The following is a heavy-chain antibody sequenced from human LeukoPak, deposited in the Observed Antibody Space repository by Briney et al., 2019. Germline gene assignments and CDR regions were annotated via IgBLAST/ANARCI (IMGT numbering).Heavy chain of an antibody. CDR3: ARGGYTAMAPFDY. V-gene: IGHV4-34*01. J-gene: IGHJ4*02. D-gene: IGHD5-18*01. CDR2: INHSGST. Sequence: PSETLSLTCTVSGGSISSYYWSWIRQPPGKGLEWIGEINHSGSTNYNPSLKSRVTISVDTSKNQFSLKLSSVTAADTAVYYCARGGYTAMAPFDYWGQGTLVTVSS. CDR1: GGSISSYY.